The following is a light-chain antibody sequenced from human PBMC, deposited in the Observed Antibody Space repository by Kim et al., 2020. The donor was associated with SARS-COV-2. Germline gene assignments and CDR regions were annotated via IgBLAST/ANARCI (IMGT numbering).Light chain of an antibody. Sequence: SPGERATLSCRARQSVSSSYLAWYQQKPGQAPRLLIYGASSRATGIPDRCSGSGSGTDFTLTISRLEPEDFAVYYCQQYGSSSWTFGQGTKVDIK. CDR2: GAS. V-gene: IGKV3-20*01. CDR3: QQYGSSSWT. J-gene: IGKJ1*01. CDR1: QSVSSSY.